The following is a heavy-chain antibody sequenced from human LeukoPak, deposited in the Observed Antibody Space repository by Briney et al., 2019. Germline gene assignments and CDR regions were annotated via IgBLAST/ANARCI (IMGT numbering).Heavy chain of an antibody. Sequence: PGGSLRLSCAASGFTLSSYSMNWVRQAPGKGLEWVSSISSSSSYIYYADSVKGRFTISRDNAKNTLYLQMNSLRADDTAVYYCARSRWLDAFDYWGQGTLVTVSS. CDR3: ARSRWLDAFDY. V-gene: IGHV3-21*01. CDR1: GFTLSSYS. J-gene: IGHJ4*02. CDR2: ISSSSSYI. D-gene: IGHD6-19*01.